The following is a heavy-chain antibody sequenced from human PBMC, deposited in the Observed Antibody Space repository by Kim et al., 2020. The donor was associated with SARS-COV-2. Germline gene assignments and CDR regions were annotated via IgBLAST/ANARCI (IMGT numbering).Heavy chain of an antibody. D-gene: IGHD3-22*01. CDR1: GGSFSGYY. Sequence: SETLSLTCAVYGGSFSGYYWSWIRQPPGKGLEWIGEINHSGSTNYNPSLKSRVTISVDTSKNQFSLKLSSVTAADTAVYYCARDLDYYDSSGYYSGVFDYWGQGTLVTVSS. J-gene: IGHJ4*02. V-gene: IGHV4-34*01. CDR2: INHSGST. CDR3: ARDLDYYDSSGYYSGVFDY.